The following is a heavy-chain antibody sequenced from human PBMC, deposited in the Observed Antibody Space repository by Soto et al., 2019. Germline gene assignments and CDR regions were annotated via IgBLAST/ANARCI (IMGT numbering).Heavy chain of an antibody. CDR3: ARVGINNYDSRNYCGKDY. D-gene: IGHD1-1*01. CDR2: IGSNSGYI. CDR1: GFTFSSYS. J-gene: IGHJ4*02. Sequence: EVQLVESGGGLVKPGGSLRLSCTASGFTFSSYSMNWVRQAPGKGLEWVSSIGSNSGYIYYADSVKGRFTISRDNAQNSLFLQMNNLRAEDTAVYYCARVGINNYDSRNYCGKDYWGQGTLVAVSS. V-gene: IGHV3-21*01.